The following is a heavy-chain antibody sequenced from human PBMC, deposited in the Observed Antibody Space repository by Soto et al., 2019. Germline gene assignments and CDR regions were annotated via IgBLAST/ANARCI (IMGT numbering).Heavy chain of an antibody. Sequence: QVQLQESGPELVKPSQTLSLTCTVSGGSISSGGYYWSWIRQHPGKGLEWIGYIYYSGSTYYNPSLKSRVTMSVDTSKNQFSRKLSSVTAADTAVYYCARDQQLMRFDYWGQGTLVTVSS. V-gene: IGHV4-31*03. D-gene: IGHD6-13*01. J-gene: IGHJ4*02. CDR2: IYYSGST. CDR3: ARDQQLMRFDY. CDR1: GGSISSGGYY.